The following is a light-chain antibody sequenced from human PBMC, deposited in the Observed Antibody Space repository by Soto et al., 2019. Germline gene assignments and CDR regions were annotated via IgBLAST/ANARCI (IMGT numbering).Light chain of an antibody. CDR3: LQHNSYPPT. J-gene: IGKJ1*01. CDR1: QSISSW. V-gene: IGKV1-5*01. CDR2: GAF. Sequence: DIQMTQSPSTLSASVGDRVTITCRASQSISSWLAWYQQKPGKAPQRLIYGAFNLQSGVPSRFSGSGSGTEFTLTISNLQPEDFAAYFCLQHNSYPPTFGPGTKVDIK.